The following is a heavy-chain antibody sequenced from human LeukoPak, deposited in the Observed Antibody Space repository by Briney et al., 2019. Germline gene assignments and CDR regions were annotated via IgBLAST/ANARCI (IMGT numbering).Heavy chain of an antibody. D-gene: IGHD6-13*01. J-gene: IGHJ4*02. Sequence: PSETLSLTCTVSGGSISGYSWNWTRQPPGKGLEWIGSIYYSGRTNYNPSLESRVTISVDTSKNQFSLQLNSVTAADTAVYYCARGRAAAGQYYFDYWGQGTLVTVSS. V-gene: IGHV4-59*08. CDR2: IYYSGRT. CDR1: GGSISGYS. CDR3: ARGRAAAGQYYFDY.